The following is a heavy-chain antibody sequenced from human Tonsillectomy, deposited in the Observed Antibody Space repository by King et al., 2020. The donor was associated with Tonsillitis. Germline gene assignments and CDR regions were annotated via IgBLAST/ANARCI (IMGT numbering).Heavy chain of an antibody. D-gene: IGHD2-15*01. CDR2: IIPIFGAT. Sequence: VQLVESGAEVKKPGSSLKVSCKASGGTFNNYGISCVRQAPGQGLEWMGGIIPIFGATNYAQKFQGRVTITADESTRTAYMELSSLRSDDTAVYYCARRGIINYGMDVWGQGTTVIVSS. CDR3: ARRGIINYGMDV. J-gene: IGHJ6*02. CDR1: GGTFNNYG. V-gene: IGHV1-69*01.